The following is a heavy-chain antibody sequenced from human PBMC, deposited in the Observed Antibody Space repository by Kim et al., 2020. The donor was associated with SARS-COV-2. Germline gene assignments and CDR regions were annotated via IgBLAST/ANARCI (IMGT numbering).Heavy chain of an antibody. J-gene: IGHJ3*02. CDR2: ISAYNGNT. CDR3: ARGHHSGSYSDAFDI. D-gene: IGHD1-26*01. Sequence: ASVKVSCKASGYTFTSYGISWVRQAPGQGLEWMGWISAYNGNTNYAQKLQGRVTMTTDTSTSTAYMELRSLRSDDTAVYYCARGHHSGSYSDAFDIWGQGTMVTVSS. V-gene: IGHV1-18*01. CDR1: GYTFTSYG.